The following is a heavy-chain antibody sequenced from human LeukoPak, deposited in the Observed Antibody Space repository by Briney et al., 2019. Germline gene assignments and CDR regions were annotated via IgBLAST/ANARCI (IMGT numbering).Heavy chain of an antibody. J-gene: IGHJ4*02. D-gene: IGHD2-21*01. CDR2: ISGSGAST. V-gene: IGHV3-23*01. CDR1: GFTFSSYA. Sequence: GGSLRLSCAASGFTFSSYAMSWVRQAPGEGLEWVSGISGSGASTFYADSVKGRFTISRDNSKDTLYLQMNSLRAEDTAVYYCAKGLHMYFPFDYWGQGTLVTVSS. CDR3: AKGLHMYFPFDY.